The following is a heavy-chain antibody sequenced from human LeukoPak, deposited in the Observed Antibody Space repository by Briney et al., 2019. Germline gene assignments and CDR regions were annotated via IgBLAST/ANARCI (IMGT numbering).Heavy chain of an antibody. CDR2: INEDGSQK. V-gene: IGHV3-7*01. Sequence: GGPLTLSCSVSGFSFSNYWMSWVRQAPGKGLEWVASINEDGSQKQYVDSVKGRYTLSRGNDKNSLYLQVNSLRAEDTAVYYCATGRSMPTWGEGTLVTVSS. CDR3: ATGRSMPT. D-gene: IGHD2-2*01. CDR1: GFSFSNYW. J-gene: IGHJ4*02.